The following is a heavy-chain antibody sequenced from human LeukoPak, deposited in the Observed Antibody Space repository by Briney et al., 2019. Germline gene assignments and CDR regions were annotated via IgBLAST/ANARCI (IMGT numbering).Heavy chain of an antibody. CDR1: GFTFSSYW. V-gene: IGHV3-49*04. CDR3: ARGGVYCSSVSCSVDY. D-gene: IGHD2-2*01. CDR2: IRSKAYGGTT. Sequence: GGSLRLSCAASGFTFSSYWMNWARQAPGKGLEWVGFIRSKAYGGTTENAASVKGRFTISRDDSKSIAYLQMNSLKTEDTAVYYCARGGVYCSSVSCSVDYWGQGILVTVSS. J-gene: IGHJ4*02.